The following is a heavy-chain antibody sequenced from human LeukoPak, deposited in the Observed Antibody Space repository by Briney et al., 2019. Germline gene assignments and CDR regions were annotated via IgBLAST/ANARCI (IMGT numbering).Heavy chain of an antibody. CDR3: ARDRYYYDSSGYYSRGFDY. CDR2: IYYSGST. J-gene: IGHJ4*02. V-gene: IGHV4-59*01. D-gene: IGHD3-22*01. Sequence: SETLSLTCTVSGGSISSYYWSWIRQPPGKGLEWIGYIYYSGSTNYNPSLKSRVTISVDTSKNQFSLKLNSVTAADTAVYYCARDRYYYDSSGYYSRGFDYWGQGTLVTVSS. CDR1: GGSISSYY.